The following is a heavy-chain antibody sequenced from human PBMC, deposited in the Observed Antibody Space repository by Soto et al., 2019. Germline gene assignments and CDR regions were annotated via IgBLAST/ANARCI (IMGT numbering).Heavy chain of an antibody. CDR3: ARAPILAATTAPYYFDC. D-gene: IGHD6-13*01. CDR1: GFTVSSNY. V-gene: IGHV3-53*01. J-gene: IGHJ4*02. CDR2: IYSGGST. Sequence: GSLRLSCAASGFTVSSNYMNWVRQAPGKGLEWVSVIYSGGSTHYADSVRGRFTISRDNSKNTLYLQMNSLRAEDTAVYYCARAPILAATTAPYYFDCWGQGTLVTVSS.